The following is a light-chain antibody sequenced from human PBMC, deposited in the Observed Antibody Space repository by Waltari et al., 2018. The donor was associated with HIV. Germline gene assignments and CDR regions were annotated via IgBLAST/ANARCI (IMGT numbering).Light chain of an antibody. CDR1: GRAVGDYKY. CDR3: CSYAGSSTFGFYV. J-gene: IGLJ1*01. CDR2: DVN. Sequence: QSALTQPASVSGSPEQSITISCPGAGRAVGDYKYVSWFPQYPGKAPKLIIYDVNKRPSGVSNRFSGSKSGNTASLTISGLQAEDEADYYCCSYAGSSTFGFYVFGTGTKVTVL. V-gene: IGLV2-23*02.